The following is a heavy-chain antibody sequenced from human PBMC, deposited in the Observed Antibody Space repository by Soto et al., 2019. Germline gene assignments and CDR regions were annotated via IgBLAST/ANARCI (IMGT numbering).Heavy chain of an antibody. Sequence: QVQLLESGGGVVQPGRSLRLSCVASGFTLTNNGMHWVRQAPGQGLEWVAVISSDGSSKYYGDSVRGRLTISRANSKNTLFLEMNSLRSEDTAVYYCAKDRGLAESGIWSHYYSGMDAVGQGTTVTVSS. V-gene: IGHV3-30*18. CDR1: GFTLTNNG. CDR3: AKDRGLAESGIWSHYYSGMDA. J-gene: IGHJ6*02. CDR2: ISSDGSSK. D-gene: IGHD1-26*01.